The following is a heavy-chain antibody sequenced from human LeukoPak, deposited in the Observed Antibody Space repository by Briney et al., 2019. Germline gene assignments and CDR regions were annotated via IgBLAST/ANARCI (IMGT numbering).Heavy chain of an antibody. CDR3: ARDLGQYYDTSDNWFDP. V-gene: IGHV3-74*01. Sequence: AGGSLRLSCAASGFSFSSYWMHWVRQAPGKGLVWVSRLNSDGSSTTYADSVKGRFTISRDNAKNTLYLQMNSLRAEDTAVCYCARDLGQYYDTSDNWFDPWGQGTLVTVSS. J-gene: IGHJ5*02. D-gene: IGHD3-22*01. CDR1: GFSFSSYW. CDR2: LNSDGSST.